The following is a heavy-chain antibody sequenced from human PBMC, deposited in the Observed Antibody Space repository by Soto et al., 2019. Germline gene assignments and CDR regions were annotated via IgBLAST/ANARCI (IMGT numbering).Heavy chain of an antibody. CDR2: IYPGDSDT. CDR1: GYSFTSYW. CDR3: ARVRLGDTAMVLGEY. Sequence: GESLKISCKGSGYSFTSYWIGWVRQMPGKGLEWMGIIYPGDSDTRYSPSFQGQVTISADKSISTAYLQWSSLKASDTAMYYCARVRLGDTAMVLGEYWGQGTLVTVSS. J-gene: IGHJ4*02. V-gene: IGHV5-51*01. D-gene: IGHD5-18*01.